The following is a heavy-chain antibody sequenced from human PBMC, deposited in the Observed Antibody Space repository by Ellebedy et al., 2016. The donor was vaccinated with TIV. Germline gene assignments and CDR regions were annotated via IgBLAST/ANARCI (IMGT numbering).Heavy chain of an antibody. Sequence: GSLRLXCTVSGGSISSYYWSWIRQPPGKGLEWIGYIYYSGSTNYNPSLKSRVTISVDTSKNQFSLKLSSVTAADTAVYYCARETGVGDYYTLAIDYWGQGTLVTVSS. CDR1: GGSISSYY. V-gene: IGHV4-59*01. J-gene: IGHJ4*02. CDR3: ARETGVGDYYTLAIDY. CDR2: IYYSGST. D-gene: IGHD2-21*02.